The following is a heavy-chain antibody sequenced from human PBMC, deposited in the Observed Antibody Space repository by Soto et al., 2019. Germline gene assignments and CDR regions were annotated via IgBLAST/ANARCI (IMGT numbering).Heavy chain of an antibody. J-gene: IGHJ4*02. CDR3: ARHSQTGYTLDY. CDR1: GYGFTTYW. V-gene: IGHV5-51*01. CDR2: INPADSET. Sequence: PGESLKISCEASGYGFTTYWIAWVRQMPGRGLEWMGVINPADSETRYTPPFQGQVTISADRSIRTAFLQWSSLKASDTAMYYCARHSQTGYTLDYWGQGALVTVSS. D-gene: IGHD5-18*01.